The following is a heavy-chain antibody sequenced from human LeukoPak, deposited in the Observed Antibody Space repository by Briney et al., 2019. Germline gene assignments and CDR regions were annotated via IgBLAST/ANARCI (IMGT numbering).Heavy chain of an antibody. CDR1: GYTFTGYY. CDR3: ARDKDYGMDV. Sequence: ASVKVSCKASGYTFTGYYMHWVRQAPGQGLEWMGWINPNSGGTHYAQKFQGRVTTTRDTSISTAYMDLSRLRSDDTAVYYCARDKDYGMDVWGQGTTVTVSS. V-gene: IGHV1-2*02. CDR2: INPNSGGT. J-gene: IGHJ6*02.